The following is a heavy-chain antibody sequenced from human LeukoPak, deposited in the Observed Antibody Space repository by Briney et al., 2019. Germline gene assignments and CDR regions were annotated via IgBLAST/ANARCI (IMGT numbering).Heavy chain of an antibody. CDR2: INHSGST. Sequence: SETLSLTCTVSGGSISSSSYYWGWIRQPPGKGLEWIGEINHSGSTNYNPSLKSRVTISVDTSNNQFSLKLSSVTAADTAVYYCARGPVWGTYLAYWGQGTLVTVSS. CDR3: ARGPVWGTYLAY. J-gene: IGHJ4*02. CDR1: GGSISSSSYY. D-gene: IGHD3-16*01. V-gene: IGHV4-39*07.